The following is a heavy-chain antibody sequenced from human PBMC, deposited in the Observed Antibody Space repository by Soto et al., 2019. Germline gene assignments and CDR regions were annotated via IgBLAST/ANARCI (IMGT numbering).Heavy chain of an antibody. D-gene: IGHD3-16*01. V-gene: IGHV1-2*02. Sequence: ASVKVSCKASGYTFTGYYMHWVRQAPGQGLEWMGWINPNSGGTNYAQKFQGRVTMTRDTSISTAYMELSRLRSDDTAVYYCATERLLFETRMGVDYWGQGTLVTVSS. CDR2: INPNSGGT. J-gene: IGHJ4*02. CDR3: ATERLLFETRMGVDY. CDR1: GYTFTGYY.